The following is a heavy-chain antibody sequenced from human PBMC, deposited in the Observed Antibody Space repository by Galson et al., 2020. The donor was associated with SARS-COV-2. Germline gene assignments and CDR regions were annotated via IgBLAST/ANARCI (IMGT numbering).Heavy chain of an antibody. Sequence: SLKISCAASGFTFDDYAMHWVRQAPGKGLEWVSGISWNSGSIGYADSVKGRFTISRDNAKNSLYLQMNSLRAEDTALYYCATLRPFYYYDSSVAFDIWGQGTMVTVSS. D-gene: IGHD3-22*01. V-gene: IGHV3-9*01. J-gene: IGHJ3*02. CDR2: ISWNSGSI. CDR1: GFTFDDYA. CDR3: ATLRPFYYYDSSVAFDI.